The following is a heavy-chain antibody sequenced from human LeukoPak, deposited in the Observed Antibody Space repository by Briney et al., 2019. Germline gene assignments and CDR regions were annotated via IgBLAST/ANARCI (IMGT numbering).Heavy chain of an antibody. CDR3: AGGGGLDV. CDR2: INHNGNVN. D-gene: IGHD3-16*01. J-gene: IGHJ6*02. V-gene: IGHV3-7*03. Sequence: GGSLRLSCAASGFTFSSYWMYWARQAPGKGLEWVASINHNGNVNYYVDSVKGRFTISRDNAKNSLYLQMSNLRAEDTAVYFCAGGGGLDVWGQGATVTVSS. CDR1: GFTFSSYW.